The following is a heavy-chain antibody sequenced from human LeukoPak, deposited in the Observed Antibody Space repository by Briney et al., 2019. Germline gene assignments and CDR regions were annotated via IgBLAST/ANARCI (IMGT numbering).Heavy chain of an antibody. CDR3: AKTRGSSGRGYFDY. D-gene: IGHD6-13*01. V-gene: IGHV3-30*02. CDR2: IRYDGSNK. Sequence: GGSLRLSCAASGFTFSSYGMHWVRQAPGNGLEGVAFIRYDGSNKYYADSVKGRFTISRDNSKNTLYLQMNSLRAEDTAVYYCAKTRGSSGRGYFDYWGQGTLVTVSS. J-gene: IGHJ4*02. CDR1: GFTFSSYG.